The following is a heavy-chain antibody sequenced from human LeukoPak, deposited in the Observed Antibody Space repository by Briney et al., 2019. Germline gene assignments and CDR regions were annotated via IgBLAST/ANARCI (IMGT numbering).Heavy chain of an antibody. CDR3: ATNVVVTAADAFDI. CDR2: IYPGDSDT. J-gene: IGHJ3*02. Sequence: GDSLKISCKGSGYSFTSYWIGWVRRMPGKGLEWMGIIYPGDSDTRYSPSFQGQVTISADKSISTAYLQWSSLKASDTAMYYCATNVVVTAADAFDIWGQGTMVTVSS. V-gene: IGHV5-51*01. CDR1: GYSFTSYW. D-gene: IGHD2-21*02.